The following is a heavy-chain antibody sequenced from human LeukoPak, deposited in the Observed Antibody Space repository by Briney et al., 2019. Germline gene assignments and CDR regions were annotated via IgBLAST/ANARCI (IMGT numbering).Heavy chain of an antibody. V-gene: IGHV1-2*02. J-gene: IGHJ4*02. CDR1: GYTFTGYY. CDR3: ARDLGYSYGFDY. D-gene: IGHD5-18*01. CDR2: INPNSGGT. Sequence: ASVKVSCKASGYTFTGYYMHWVRQAPGQGLEWMGWINPNSGGTNYAQKFQGRVTMTRDTSISTAYVELSRLRSDDTAVYYCARDLGYSYGFDYWGQGTLVTVSS.